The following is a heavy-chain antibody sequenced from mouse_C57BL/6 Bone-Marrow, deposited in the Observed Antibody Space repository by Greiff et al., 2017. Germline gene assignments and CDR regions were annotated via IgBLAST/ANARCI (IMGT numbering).Heavy chain of an antibody. CDR1: GFTFTDYY. J-gene: IGHJ2*01. Sequence: EVKLMESGGGLVQPGGSLSLSCAASGFTFTDYYMSWVRQPPGKALEWLGFIRNKANGYTTEYSASVKGRFTISRDNSQSILYLQMHALRAEDSATYYCARSITGALDYWGQGTTLTVSS. D-gene: IGHD4-1*01. CDR2: IRNKANGYTT. CDR3: ARSITGALDY. V-gene: IGHV7-3*01.